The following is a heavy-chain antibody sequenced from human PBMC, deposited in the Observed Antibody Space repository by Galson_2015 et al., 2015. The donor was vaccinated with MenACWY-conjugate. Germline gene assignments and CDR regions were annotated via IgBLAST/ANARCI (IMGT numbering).Heavy chain of an antibody. V-gene: IGHV4-39*01. CDR3: ARRGLATIIHAFDI. J-gene: IGHJ3*02. CDR2: MYYSGST. CDR1: GGSISSSSYY. Sequence: SETLSLTCAVSGGSISSSSYYWGWIRQPPGKGLEWIGTMYYSGSTYSNPSLKSRVTISVDTSKNQFSLKLNSVTAADTAVYYCARRGLATIIHAFDIWGQGTMVTVSS. D-gene: IGHD5-24*01.